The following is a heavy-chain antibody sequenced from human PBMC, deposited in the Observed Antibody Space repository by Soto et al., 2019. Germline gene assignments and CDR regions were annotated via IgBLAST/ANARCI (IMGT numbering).Heavy chain of an antibody. D-gene: IGHD1-26*01. J-gene: IGHJ6*02. V-gene: IGHV3-33*01. Sequence: XVCLRLSCAACGFSFSNYGMHWVRQAPGKGLEWVAIIWHDVNNKYYADSVRGRFIISRDNSKNRLYLQMNSLRAEDTAVYYCASDIVGASDSYGLDVWGQRTPVTVSS. CDR3: ASDIVGASDSYGLDV. CDR1: GFSFSNYG. CDR2: IWHDVNNK.